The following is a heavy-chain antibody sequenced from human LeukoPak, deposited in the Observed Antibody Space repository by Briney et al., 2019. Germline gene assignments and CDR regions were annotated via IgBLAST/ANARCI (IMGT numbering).Heavy chain of an antibody. CDR2: ISGSGGST. D-gene: IGHD5-12*01. J-gene: IGHJ4*02. CDR1: GFTVSSNY. Sequence: PGGSLRLSCAASGFTVSSNYMSWVRQAPGKGLEWVSAISGSGGSTYYADSVKGRFTISRDNSKNTLYLQMNSLRAEDTAVYYCAKDANSYSGYDFYFDYWGQGTLVTVSS. CDR3: AKDANSYSGYDFYFDY. V-gene: IGHV3-23*01.